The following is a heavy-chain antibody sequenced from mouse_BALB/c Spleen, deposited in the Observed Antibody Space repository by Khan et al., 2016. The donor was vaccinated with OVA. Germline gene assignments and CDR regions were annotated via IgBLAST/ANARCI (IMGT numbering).Heavy chain of an antibody. CDR2: ITYSGST. D-gene: IGHD4-1*01. CDR3: AMGRTY. J-gene: IGHJ3*01. CDR1: GYSITSDYA. Sequence: EVELVESGPGLVKPSPSLSLTCTVTGYSITSDYAWNWIRQFPGNKLEWMGYITYSGSTSYNPSLKSRISITRDTSKNQFFLQLNFVTTEDTATYYCAMGRTYWGQGTLVTVSA. V-gene: IGHV3-2*02.